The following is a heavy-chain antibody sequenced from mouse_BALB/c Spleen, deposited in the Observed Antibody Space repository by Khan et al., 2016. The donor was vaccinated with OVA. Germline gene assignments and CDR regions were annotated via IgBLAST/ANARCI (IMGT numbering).Heavy chain of an antibody. V-gene: IGHV3-2*02. CDR1: GYSITSEYA. CDR2: INYSGNT. CDR3: ARKDYYDYDPFAY. J-gene: IGHJ3*01. D-gene: IGHD2-4*01. Sequence: EVKLEVSGPGLVKPSQSLSLTCTVTGYSITSEYAWNWLRQFPGDKLEWMGYINYSGNTRFNPSLKSRTSITRDTSKNQFFLQLNSVTTEDTATXYCARKDYYDYDPFAYWGQGTLVTVSA.